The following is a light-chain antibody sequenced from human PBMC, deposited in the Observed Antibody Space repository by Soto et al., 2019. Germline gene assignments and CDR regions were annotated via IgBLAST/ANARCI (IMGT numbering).Light chain of an antibody. Sequence: EIVLTQSPGTLSLSPGERATLSCRASHSVSSTYFAWYQQKPGQAPRLLIYAASSRETGIPDTFSGSGSGTDFTLTISRVEPEDSAVYYCQQYGSSPLTFGGGTKVEIK. CDR1: HSVSSTY. CDR3: QQYGSSPLT. CDR2: AAS. J-gene: IGKJ4*01. V-gene: IGKV3-20*01.